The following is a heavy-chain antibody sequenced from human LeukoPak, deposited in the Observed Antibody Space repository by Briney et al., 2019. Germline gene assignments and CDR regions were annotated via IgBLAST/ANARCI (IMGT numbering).Heavy chain of an antibody. V-gene: IGHV1-46*01. J-gene: IGHJ4*02. CDR1: GYTFTSYY. Sequence: ASVKVSCKASGYTFTSYYMHWVRQAPGQGLERMGIINPSGGSTSYAQKFQGRVTMTRDTSTSTVYMELSSLRSEDTAVYYCATSMSGYRYYFDYWGQGTLVTVSS. CDR3: ATSMSGYRYYFDY. CDR2: INPSGGST. D-gene: IGHD3-3*01.